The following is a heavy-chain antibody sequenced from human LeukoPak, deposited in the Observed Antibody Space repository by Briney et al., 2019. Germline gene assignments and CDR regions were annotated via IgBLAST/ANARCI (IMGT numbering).Heavy chain of an antibody. CDR3: ARGYGSGTVYYYYGMDV. CDR1: GGSFSGYY. CDR2: INHSGST. D-gene: IGHD3-10*01. Sequence: SETLSLTCAVYGGSFSGYYLSWIRQPPGKGLEWIGEINHSGSTNYNPSLKSRVTISVDTSKNQFSLKLSSVTAADTAVYYCARGYGSGTVYYYYGMDVWGKGTTVTVSS. V-gene: IGHV4-34*01. J-gene: IGHJ6*04.